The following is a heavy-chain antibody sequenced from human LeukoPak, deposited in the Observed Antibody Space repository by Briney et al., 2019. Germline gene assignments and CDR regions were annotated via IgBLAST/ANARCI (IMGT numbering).Heavy chain of an antibody. V-gene: IGHV3-23*01. D-gene: IGHD3-9*01. CDR3: AKTPLRYFDWLFPSYYMDV. CDR1: GFTFSSYG. J-gene: IGHJ6*03. Sequence: GGSLRLSCAASGFTFSSYGMSWVRQAPGKGLEWVSAISGSGGSTYYADSVKGRFTISRDNSKNTLYLQMNSLRAEDTAVYYCAKTPLRYFDWLFPSYYMDVWGKGTTVTISS. CDR2: ISGSGGST.